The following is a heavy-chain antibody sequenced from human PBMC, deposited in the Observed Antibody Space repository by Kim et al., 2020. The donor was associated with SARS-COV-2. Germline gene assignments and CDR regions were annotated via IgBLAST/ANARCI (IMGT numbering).Heavy chain of an antibody. CDR1: GYTFTSYD. V-gene: IGHV1-8*01. J-gene: IGHJ6*02. D-gene: IGHD3-9*01. CDR3: ARGPELRYFDWLHPKKYYYYGMDV. Sequence: ASVKVSCKASGYTFTSYDINWVRQATGQGLEWMGWMNPNSGNTGYAQKFQGRVTMTRNTSISTAYMELSSLRSEDTAVYYCARGPELRYFDWLHPKKYYYYGMDVWGQGTTVTVSS. CDR2: MNPNSGNT.